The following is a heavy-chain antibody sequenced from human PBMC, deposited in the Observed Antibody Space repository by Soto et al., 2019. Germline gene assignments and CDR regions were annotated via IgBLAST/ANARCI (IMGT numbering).Heavy chain of an antibody. Sequence: SETLSLTCAVYGGSFSGYYWSWIRQPPGKGLEWIGEINHSGSTNYNPSLKSRVTISVDTSKNQFSLKLSSVTAADTAVYYCARDVKLGGMDYYYYMDVWGKGTTVTVSS. CDR3: ARDVKLGGMDYYYYMDV. CDR1: GGSFSGYY. D-gene: IGHD1-1*01. J-gene: IGHJ6*03. V-gene: IGHV4-34*01. CDR2: INHSGST.